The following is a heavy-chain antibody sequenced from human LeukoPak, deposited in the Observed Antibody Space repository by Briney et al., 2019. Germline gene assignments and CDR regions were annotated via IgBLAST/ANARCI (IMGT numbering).Heavy chain of an antibody. CDR3: AREAPYSTSSDWFDP. Sequence: ASVKVSCKASGYTFTGHYIHWVRQAPGQGLEWMGWINPNSGGTNSAQKFQGRVTMTRDTSISTAYMDLSRLRSDDTAVYYCAREAPYSTSSDWFDPWGQGTLVTVSS. CDR2: INPNSGGT. D-gene: IGHD6-6*01. J-gene: IGHJ5*02. V-gene: IGHV1-2*02. CDR1: GYTFTGHY.